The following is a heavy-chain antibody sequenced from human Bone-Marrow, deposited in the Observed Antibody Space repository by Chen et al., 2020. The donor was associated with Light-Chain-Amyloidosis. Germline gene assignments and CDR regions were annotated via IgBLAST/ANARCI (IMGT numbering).Heavy chain of an antibody. CDR2: ISGSGDST. V-gene: IGHV3-23*01. CDR3: AKVKLSSGYMYYYYGMDV. J-gene: IGHJ6*02. D-gene: IGHD3-22*01. CDR1: GCSFSSNA. Sequence: VHLLETGGGLVQPGGSLRLFCAASGCSFSSNAMSWVRQAPGKGLEWVSAISGSGDSTYYADSVKGRFTISRDNSKNTLYLQMNSLRAEDTAVYYCAKVKLSSGYMYYYYGMDVWGQGTTVTVSS.